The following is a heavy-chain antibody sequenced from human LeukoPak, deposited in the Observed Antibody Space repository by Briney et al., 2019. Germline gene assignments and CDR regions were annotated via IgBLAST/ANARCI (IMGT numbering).Heavy chain of an antibody. CDR3: ARVVAVAANWFDP. Sequence: SETLSLTCAVSGYSISSSYYWGWIRQPPGKGLEWIGSIYHSGSTYYNPSLKSRVTISVDTSKNQFSLRLSSVTAADTAVYYCARVVAVAANWFDPWGQGTLVTVSS. J-gene: IGHJ5*02. CDR2: IYHSGST. V-gene: IGHV4-38-2*01. D-gene: IGHD6-19*01. CDR1: GYSISSSYY.